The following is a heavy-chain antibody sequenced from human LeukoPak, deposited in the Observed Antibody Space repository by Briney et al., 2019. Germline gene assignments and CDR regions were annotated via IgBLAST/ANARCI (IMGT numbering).Heavy chain of an antibody. CDR3: AREAAWGNWYFDL. J-gene: IGHJ2*01. V-gene: IGHV3-30*02. CDR1: GFTFSSYG. CDR2: IRYDGSNK. Sequence: GGSLRLSCAASGFTFSSYGMHWVRQAPGKGLEWVAFIRYDGSNKYYADSVKGRFTASRDNSKNTLYLEMNSLRYDDTALYYCAREAAWGNWYFDLWGRGTLDTVSS. D-gene: IGHD3-16*01.